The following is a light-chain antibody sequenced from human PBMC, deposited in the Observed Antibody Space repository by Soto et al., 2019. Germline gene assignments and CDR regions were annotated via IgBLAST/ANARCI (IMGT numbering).Light chain of an antibody. V-gene: IGLV2-14*01. CDR1: NSDVGGYDY. CDR3: SSYTDSASRV. J-gene: IGLJ1*01. CDR2: EVR. Sequence: QAVVTQPASVSGSPGQSITISCTGTNSDVGGYDYVSWYQQYPGKAPKVIIYEVRKRPSGISNRFSGSKSGNMASLTISGLQAVDEADYYCSSYTDSASRVFGTGTKLTVL.